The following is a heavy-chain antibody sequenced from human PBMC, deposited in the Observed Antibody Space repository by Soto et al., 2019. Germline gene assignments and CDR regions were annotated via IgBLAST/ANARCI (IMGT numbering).Heavy chain of an antibody. CDR3: ANEMVEGAYVETSPFDL. CDR2: IDGSGGDT. D-gene: IGHD2-15*01. J-gene: IGHJ4*02. CDR1: GFTFSSYA. V-gene: IGHV3-23*01. Sequence: EVQLLESGGGLVQPGGSLRLSCAASGFTFSSYAMAWVRQAPGTGLEWVSVIDGSGGDTSFADSVKGRFSISRDNSKKMLYLHRNSMRAEDTATYYFANEMVEGAYVETSPFDLWGQGTLVTVSS.